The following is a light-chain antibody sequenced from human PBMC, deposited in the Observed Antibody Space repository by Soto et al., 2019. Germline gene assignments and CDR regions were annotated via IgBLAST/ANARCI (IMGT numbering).Light chain of an antibody. V-gene: IGKV4-1*01. CDR3: HQYYSSPWT. CDR1: QSVFYSSGNRTY. Sequence: DIVLTQSPDSLAVSLGERATINCKSSQSVFYSSGNRTYLAWFQQKPGQPPRLLIYWSSTRKSGVPDRFSGSGSGTDFTLTISSLQAEDVAVYYCHQYYSSPWTFGQGTKVEIK. CDR2: WSS. J-gene: IGKJ1*01.